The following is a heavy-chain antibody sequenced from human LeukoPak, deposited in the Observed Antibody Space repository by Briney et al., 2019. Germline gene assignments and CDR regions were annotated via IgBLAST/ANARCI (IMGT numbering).Heavy chain of an antibody. Sequence: GGSLRLSCAASGFTFSSYSMNWVRQAPGKGLEWVSYISSSSSTIYYADSVKGRFTISRDNAKNSLYLQMNSLRAEDTAVYYCARGVTYYDFWSGYFYYWGQGTLVTVSS. CDR1: GFTFSSYS. CDR2: ISSSSSTI. D-gene: IGHD3-3*01. CDR3: ARGVTYYDFWSGYFYY. V-gene: IGHV3-48*01. J-gene: IGHJ4*02.